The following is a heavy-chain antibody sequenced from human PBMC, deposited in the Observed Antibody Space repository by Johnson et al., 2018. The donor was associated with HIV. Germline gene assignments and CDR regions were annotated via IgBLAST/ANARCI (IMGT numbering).Heavy chain of an antibody. J-gene: IGHJ3*02. CDR3: ARVGDWGSAYDAFDI. D-gene: IGHD7-27*01. V-gene: IGHV3-30-3*01. CDR1: GFTFSSYA. CDR2: ISYDGTNK. Sequence: QVQLVESGGGVVQPERSLRLSCAASGFTFSSYALHWVRQAPGKGLEWVAVISYDGTNKYYADSVKGRFTISRDNSKKTLYLQMSSLRIADTAVYYCARVGDWGSAYDAFDIWGQGTMVTVSS.